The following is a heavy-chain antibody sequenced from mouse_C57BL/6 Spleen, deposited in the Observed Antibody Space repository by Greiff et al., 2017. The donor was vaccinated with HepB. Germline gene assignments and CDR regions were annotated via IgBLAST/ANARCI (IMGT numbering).Heavy chain of an antibody. J-gene: IGHJ4*01. D-gene: IGHD1-1*01. CDR1: GYTFTSYW. CDR2: IHPNSGST. V-gene: IGHV1-64*01. Sequence: QVQLQQPGAALVKPGASVKLSCKASGYTFTSYWMHWVKQRPGQGLEWIGMIHPNSGSTNYNEKFKSKATLTVDNSSSTAYMQLSSLTSEDSAVYYCASPHYYGSLGYAMDDWGQGTSVTVSS. CDR3: ASPHYYGSLGYAMDD.